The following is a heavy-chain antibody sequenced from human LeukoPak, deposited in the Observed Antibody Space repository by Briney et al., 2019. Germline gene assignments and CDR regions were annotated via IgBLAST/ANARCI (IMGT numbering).Heavy chain of an antibody. V-gene: IGHV3-7*01. CDR1: GFRFSSYW. CDR3: ARLRYSSRSFDY. CDR2: IKQDGSEK. D-gene: IGHD6-19*01. J-gene: IGHJ4*02. Sequence: GGSLRLSCAASGFRFSSYWMSWVRQAPGKGLEWVANIKQDGSEKCYVDSVKGRFTISRDNAKNSLYLQMNSLRAEDTAVYYCARLRYSSRSFDYWGQGTLVTVSS.